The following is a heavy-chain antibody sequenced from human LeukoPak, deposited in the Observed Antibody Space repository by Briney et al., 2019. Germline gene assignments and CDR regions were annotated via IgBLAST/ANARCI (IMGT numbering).Heavy chain of an antibody. CDR3: ARVAGYLPTRWYDP. CDR1: GGSFSGFY. CDR2: INYTGST. Sequence: SDTLSLTCAVYGGSFSGFYWSWIRHVPGKGLEWIGEINYTGSTSYNPSLKSRVTISVDTSQNQFFLLLTSVTAADTAVYYCARVAGYLPTRWYDPWGQGTHVTVSS. D-gene: IGHD6-25*01. J-gene: IGHJ5*02. V-gene: IGHV4-34*01.